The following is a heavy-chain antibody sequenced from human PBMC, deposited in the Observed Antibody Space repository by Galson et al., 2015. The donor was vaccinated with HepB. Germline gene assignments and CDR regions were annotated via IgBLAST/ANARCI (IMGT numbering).Heavy chain of an antibody. CDR2: IRGSGDTT. V-gene: IGHV3-23*01. CDR3: AKEMRVYYDTHDFHI. D-gene: IGHD3-16*01. J-gene: IGHJ3*02. CDR1: GFTFSSYA. Sequence: SLRLSCAASGFTFSSYAMNWVRQAPGKGLEWASGIRGSGDTTYYADSVKGRFTISRDNSKNTLYLQMNSLRAEDTAVYYCAKEMRVYYDTHDFHIWGQGTMVTVSS.